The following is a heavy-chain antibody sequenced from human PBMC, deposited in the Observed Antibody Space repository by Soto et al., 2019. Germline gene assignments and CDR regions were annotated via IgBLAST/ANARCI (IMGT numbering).Heavy chain of an antibody. CDR2: IIPILGIA. D-gene: IGHD3-22*01. V-gene: IGHV1-69*02. CDR1: GGTFSSYT. CDR3: ARATMIGLLSS. Sequence: SVKVSCKASGGTFSSYTISWVRQAPGQGLEWMGRIIPILGIANYAQKFQGRVTITADKSTSTAYMELNSLRAEDTAIYYCARATMIGLLSSWGQGTLVTVSS. J-gene: IGHJ5*02.